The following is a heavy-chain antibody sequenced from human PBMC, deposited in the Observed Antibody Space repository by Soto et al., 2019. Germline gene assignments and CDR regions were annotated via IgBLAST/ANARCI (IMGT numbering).Heavy chain of an antibody. CDR3: AKGGYNTITSLSDY. Sequence: GSLRLSCAASGFTFSTYAMSWVRQAPGKGLEWVSTIDNSGGITYYADSVKGRFTISRDNSKNTLYLQMNSLRAEDTAVYYCAKGGYNTITSLSDYWGQGVQVTVSS. D-gene: IGHD5-18*01. CDR2: IDNSGGIT. V-gene: IGHV3-23*05. J-gene: IGHJ1*01. CDR1: GFTFSTYA.